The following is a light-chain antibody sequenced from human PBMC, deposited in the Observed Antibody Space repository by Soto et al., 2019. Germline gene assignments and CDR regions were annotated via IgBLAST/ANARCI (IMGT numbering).Light chain of an antibody. V-gene: IGLV2-14*03. CDR3: SSYTTSSTYV. J-gene: IGLJ1*01. CDR2: DVT. Sequence: QSALTQPASVSGSPGQSITISCTGTSSDVCAYNYVSWYQQHPGKAPKLMIYDVTNRPSGVSNRFSGSKSGYTASLTISGLQAEDEADYYCSSYTTSSTYVFGTGTKLTVL. CDR1: SSDVCAYNY.